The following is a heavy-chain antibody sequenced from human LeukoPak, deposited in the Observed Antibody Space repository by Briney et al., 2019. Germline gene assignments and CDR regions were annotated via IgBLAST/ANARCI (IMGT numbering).Heavy chain of an antibody. CDR2: IVPIFGTA. CDR1: GYTFTGYY. CDR3: ARSYSSSYPDYYYYMDV. D-gene: IGHD6-13*01. Sequence: SVKVSCKASGYTFTGYYIHWVRQAPGQGLEWMGGIVPIFGTANYAQKFQGRVTITADESTSTAYMELSSLRSEDTAVYYCARSYSSSYPDYYYYMDVWGKGTTVTVSS. J-gene: IGHJ6*03. V-gene: IGHV1-69*13.